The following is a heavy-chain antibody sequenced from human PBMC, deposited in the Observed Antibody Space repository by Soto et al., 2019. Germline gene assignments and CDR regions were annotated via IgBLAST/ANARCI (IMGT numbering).Heavy chain of an antibody. V-gene: IGHV3-48*01. CDR1: GFSFRSYA. CDR2: ISVGSGSI. Sequence: EEQLVESGGGLVQPGGSLRVSCAASGFSFRSYAMNWVRQATGKGLEWVSYISVGSGSIFYADSVKGRFTISRDDAKNSLYLHMNTLRGEDTAVYYCVRDDRWAFDIWGQGTMVTVSS. D-gene: IGHD3-22*01. CDR3: VRDDRWAFDI. J-gene: IGHJ3*02.